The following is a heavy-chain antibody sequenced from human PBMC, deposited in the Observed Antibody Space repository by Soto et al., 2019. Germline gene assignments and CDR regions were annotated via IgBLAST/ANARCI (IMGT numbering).Heavy chain of an antibody. CDR1: GFTFSNYA. D-gene: IGHD1-26*01. V-gene: IGHV3-23*01. Sequence: EVQLLVSGGGLVQPGGSLRLSCEASGFTFSNYAMSWFRQAPGRGLEWVSGMSGRDGSAYYADSVKGRLTVSRDNSKNRLYMQMDSLRAEDTAVYYCAKGRGAIRGSFDYWGQGSLVTVSP. CDR3: AKGRGAIRGSFDY. J-gene: IGHJ4*02. CDR2: MSGRDGSA.